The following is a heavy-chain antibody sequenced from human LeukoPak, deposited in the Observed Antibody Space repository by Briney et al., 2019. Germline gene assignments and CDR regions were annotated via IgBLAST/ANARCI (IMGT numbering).Heavy chain of an antibody. D-gene: IGHD1-20*01. J-gene: IGHJ3*02. Sequence: KASETLSLTCTVSGGSISSYYWSWIRQPPGKGLEWIGYIYYSGSTNYNPSLKSRVTISVDTSKNQFSLKLSSVTAADTAVYYCARDITRGAFDIWGQGTMVTVSS. CDR3: ARDITRGAFDI. V-gene: IGHV4-59*01. CDR1: GGSISSYY. CDR2: IYYSGST.